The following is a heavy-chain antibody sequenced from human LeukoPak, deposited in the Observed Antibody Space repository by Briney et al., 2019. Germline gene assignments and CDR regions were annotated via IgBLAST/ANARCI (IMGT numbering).Heavy chain of an antibody. CDR2: INPSGGST. J-gene: IGHJ4*02. Sequence: ASVKVSCKASGYTFTTCNVHWVRQAPGQGLEWMGIINPSGGSTTYPQNFQDRVTVTRDTSTSTVYMELSSLRSEDTAVYYCARGIVGDSVAFDYWGQGTLVTVSA. V-gene: IGHV1-46*01. CDR3: ARGIVGDSVAFDY. D-gene: IGHD1-26*01. CDR1: GYTFTTCN.